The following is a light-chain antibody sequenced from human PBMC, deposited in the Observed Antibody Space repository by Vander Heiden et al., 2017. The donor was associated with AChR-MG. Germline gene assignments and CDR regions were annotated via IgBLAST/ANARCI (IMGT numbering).Light chain of an antibody. V-gene: IGKV2D-29*01. CDR2: EAS. CDR3: RQSKQFPLT. J-gene: IGKJ4*01. CDR1: KSIVHSDGKTF. Sequence: IVMSQTPLASLVIPGQPPSTSCNSSKSIVHSDGKTFLYWYLQKPGQPPQLLIYEASNRSSGVPARFSGSGSGTDFTLKISRVEAEDVGVYHCRQSKQFPLTFGRGTKVDIK.